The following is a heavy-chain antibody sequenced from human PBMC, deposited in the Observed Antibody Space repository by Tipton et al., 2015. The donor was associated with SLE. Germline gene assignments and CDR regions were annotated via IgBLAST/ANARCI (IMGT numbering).Heavy chain of an antibody. Sequence: TLSLTCAVYGGSFSGYYWSWIRQPPGKGLEWIGYIYYSRSTKYNPSLKSRVTISVDTSKNQFSLKLSSVTAADTAVYYCARVYLGTRAFDIWGQGTMVTVSS. CDR1: GGSFSGYY. CDR3: ARVYLGTRAFDI. D-gene: IGHD7-27*01. V-gene: IGHV4-34*01. CDR2: IYYSRST. J-gene: IGHJ3*02.